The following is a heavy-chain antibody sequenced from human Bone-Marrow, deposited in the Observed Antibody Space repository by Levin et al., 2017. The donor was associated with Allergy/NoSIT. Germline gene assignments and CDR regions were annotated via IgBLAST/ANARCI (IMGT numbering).Heavy chain of an antibody. V-gene: IGHV4-30-4*01. CDR1: GDSIRTGDYY. CDR2: IYNTGRT. Sequence: SETLSLTCNVSGDSIRTGDYYWSWIRQPPGKGLEWIGYIYNTGRTYYNPSLKSRVSISIDTSKNQFSLKLNSVTAADTALYFCAREARVIDWGQGLLVTVSS. CDR3: AREARVID. D-gene: IGHD3-10*01. J-gene: IGHJ4*01.